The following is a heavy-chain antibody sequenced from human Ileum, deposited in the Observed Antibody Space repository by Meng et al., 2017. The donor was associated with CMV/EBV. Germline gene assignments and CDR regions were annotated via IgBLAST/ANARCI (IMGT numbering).Heavy chain of an antibody. D-gene: IGHD4-11*01. V-gene: IGHV4-39*07. Sequence: SVASLSGSRYYCGRIRQPPGKGPEWIGSIYYSGNTYYNPSLKSPVTMSVDTSKNQFSLQLRSVTAADTAVYYCARGPLNTDHYYDYWGQGTLVTVSS. CDR1: VASLSGSRYY. J-gene: IGHJ4*02. CDR2: IYYSGNT. CDR3: ARGPLNTDHYYDY.